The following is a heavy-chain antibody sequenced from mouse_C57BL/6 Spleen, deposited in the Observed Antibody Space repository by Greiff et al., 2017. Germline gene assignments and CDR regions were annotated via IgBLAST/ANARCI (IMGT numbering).Heavy chain of an antibody. CDR3: ARSGVISSVVSGMDY. CDR2: IDPSDSYT. D-gene: IGHD1-1*01. CDR1: GYTFTSYW. J-gene: IGHJ4*01. V-gene: IGHV1-50*01. Sequence: QVQLQQPGAELVKPGASVKLSCKASGYTFTSYWMQWVKQRPGQGLEWIGEIDPSDSYTNYNQKFKGKATLNVDTSSSPAYMQLSSLTSEDSAVYYCARSGVISSVVSGMDYWGQGTSVTGSS.